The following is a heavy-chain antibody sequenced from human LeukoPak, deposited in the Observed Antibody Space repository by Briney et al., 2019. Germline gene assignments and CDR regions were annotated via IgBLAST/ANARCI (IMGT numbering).Heavy chain of an antibody. CDR1: GFTFTTYG. CDR3: AKEWNSGSYSRGYLDY. D-gene: IGHD1-26*01. J-gene: IGHJ4*02. V-gene: IGHV3-30*02. CDR2: IQYNGGYK. Sequence: GGSLRFSCAASGFTFTTYGMHWVRQAPGKGLEWVAFIQYNGGYKYYADSVRGRFTISRDNSRSTLDLQMNSLTAEDTALYYCAKEWNSGSYSRGYLDYWGQGTLVTVSS.